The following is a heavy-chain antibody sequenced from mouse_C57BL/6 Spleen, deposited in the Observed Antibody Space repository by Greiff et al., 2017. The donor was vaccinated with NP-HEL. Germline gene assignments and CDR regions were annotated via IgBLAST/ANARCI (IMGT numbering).Heavy chain of an antibody. J-gene: IGHJ2*01. Sequence: EVMLVESGGGLVKPGGSLKLSCAASGFTFSDYGMHWVRQAPEKGLEWVAYISSGSSTIYYADTVKGRFTISRDNAKNTLFLQMTSLRSEDTAMYYCANNYGYDGGYFDYWGQGTTLTVSS. D-gene: IGHD2-2*01. CDR3: ANNYGYDGGYFDY. V-gene: IGHV5-17*01. CDR1: GFTFSDYG. CDR2: ISSGSSTI.